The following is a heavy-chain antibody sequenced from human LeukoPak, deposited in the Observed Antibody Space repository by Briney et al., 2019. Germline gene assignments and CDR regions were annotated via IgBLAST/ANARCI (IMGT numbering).Heavy chain of an antibody. J-gene: IGHJ4*02. CDR3: ARPQYDNSGYSGVDFDY. V-gene: IGHV1-2*06. CDR1: GYTFTGYY. D-gene: IGHD3-22*01. Sequence: GASVKVSCKASGYTFTGYYMHWVRQAPGQGLEWMGRINPKSGGTNYAQKFQGRVTMTRDTSISTAYTELNSLTSDDTAVYYCARPQYDNSGYSGVDFDYWGQGTLVTVPS. CDR2: INPKSGGT.